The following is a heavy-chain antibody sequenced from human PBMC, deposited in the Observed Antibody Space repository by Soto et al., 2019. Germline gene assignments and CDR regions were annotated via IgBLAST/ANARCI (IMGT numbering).Heavy chain of an antibody. J-gene: IGHJ4*02. CDR3: ARHPLDYSSSSEATHEY. Sequence: QLQLQESGPGLVKPSETLSLTCTVSGGSISSSSYYWGWIRQPPGKGLEWIGSIYYSGSTYYNPSLKTQVTISVDTSKNPFSLKLSSVTAADTAVYYCARHPLDYSSSSEATHEYWGQGTLVTVSS. CDR2: IYYSGST. D-gene: IGHD6-6*01. CDR1: GGSISSSSYY. V-gene: IGHV4-39*01.